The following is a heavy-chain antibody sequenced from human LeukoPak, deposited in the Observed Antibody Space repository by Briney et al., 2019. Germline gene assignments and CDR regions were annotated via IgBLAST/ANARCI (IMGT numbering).Heavy chain of an antibody. Sequence: APVKVSCKASGYTFTSYGISWVRQAPGQGLEWMGWIGAYSGNTNYAQKLQGRVTMTTDTSTSTAYMELRSLRSDDTAVYYCARSGDNWSCDSWGQGTLVTVSS. CDR1: GYTFTSYG. CDR2: IGAYSGNT. J-gene: IGHJ4*02. V-gene: IGHV1-18*01. D-gene: IGHD5-24*01. CDR3: ARSGDNWSCDS.